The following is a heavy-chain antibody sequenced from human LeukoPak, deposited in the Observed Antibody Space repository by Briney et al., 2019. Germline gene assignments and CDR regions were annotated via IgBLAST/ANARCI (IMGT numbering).Heavy chain of an antibody. J-gene: IGHJ4*02. CDR3: ASDRGSGWFDY. CDR1: GGSVRRYY. CDR2: IQTSGNT. Sequence: SETLSLTCTVSGGSVRRYYWNWIRQPDGKGLEWVGRIQTSGNTNYSPSLKGRITISVDRSKDQVSLKLNSVTAADAAVYSCASDRGSGWFDYWGRGTLVTVSS. V-gene: IGHV4-4*07. D-gene: IGHD6-19*01.